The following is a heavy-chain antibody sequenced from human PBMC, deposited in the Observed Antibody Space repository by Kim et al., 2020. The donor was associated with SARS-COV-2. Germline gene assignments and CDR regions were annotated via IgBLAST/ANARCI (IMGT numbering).Heavy chain of an antibody. J-gene: IGHJ4*02. Sequence: SETLSLTCTVSGGSISSSSYYWGWIRQPPGKGLEWIGSIYYSGSTYYNPSLKSRVTISVDTSKNQFSLKLSSVTAADTAVYYCARHPGYCSSTSCSSVYYFDYWGQGTLVTVSS. CDR2: IYYSGST. V-gene: IGHV4-39*01. D-gene: IGHD2-2*01. CDR1: GGSISSSSYY. CDR3: ARHPGYCSSTSCSSVYYFDY.